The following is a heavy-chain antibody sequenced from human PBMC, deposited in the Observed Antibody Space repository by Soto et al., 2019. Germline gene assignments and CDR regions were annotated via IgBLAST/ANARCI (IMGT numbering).Heavy chain of an antibody. J-gene: IGHJ6*02. V-gene: IGHV1-69*01. CDR1: GGTFSSYA. Sequence: QVQLVQSGAEVKKPGSSVKVSCKAYGGTFSSYAISWVRQAPGQGLEWMGGIIPIFGTANYAQKFHGRVTITADESTSTAYMELSSLRSEDTAVSYCAREVGRLEVTSYYYYYGMDVWGQGTTVTVSS. D-gene: IGHD4-4*01. CDR3: AREVGRLEVTSYYYYYGMDV. CDR2: IIPIFGTA.